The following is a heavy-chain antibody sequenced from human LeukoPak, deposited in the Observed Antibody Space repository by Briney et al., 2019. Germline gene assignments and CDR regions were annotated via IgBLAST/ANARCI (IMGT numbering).Heavy chain of an antibody. CDR1: GFTFSSYG. D-gene: IGHD6-13*01. Sequence: GGSLRPSCAASGFTFSSYGMHWVRQAPGKGLEWVAFIRYDGSNKYYADSVKGRFTISRDNSKNTLYLQMNSLRAEDTAVYYCAKDPSLIAALKDYYYYYMDVWGKGTTVTVSS. CDR3: AKDPSLIAALKDYYYYYMDV. V-gene: IGHV3-30*02. J-gene: IGHJ6*03. CDR2: IRYDGSNK.